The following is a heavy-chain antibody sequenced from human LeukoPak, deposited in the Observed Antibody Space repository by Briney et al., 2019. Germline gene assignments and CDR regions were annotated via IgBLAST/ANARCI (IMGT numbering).Heavy chain of an antibody. CDR2: IWYDGSNK. J-gene: IGHJ4*02. V-gene: IGHV3-33*06. Sequence: GGSLRLSCAASGFTFGSYGMHWVRQAPGKGLEWVAVIWYDGSNKYYADSVKGRFTISRDNSKNTLYLQMNSLRAEDTAVKYCAKDRKGTGYYFDYWGQGTLVTVSS. D-gene: IGHD1-14*01. CDR1: GFTFGSYG. CDR3: AKDRKGTGYYFDY.